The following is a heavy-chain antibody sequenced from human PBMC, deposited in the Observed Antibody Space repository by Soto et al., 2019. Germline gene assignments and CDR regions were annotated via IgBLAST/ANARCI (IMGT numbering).Heavy chain of an antibody. D-gene: IGHD2-2*02. CDR2: INHSGST. Sequence: SETLSLTCAVYGESFSGYYWSWIRQPPGKGLEWIGEINHSGSTNYNPSLKSRVTISVDTSKNQFSLKLSSVTAADTAVYYCARGPIVSYCSSTSCYKPNYYYYMDVWGKGTTVTVSS. V-gene: IGHV4-34*01. CDR1: GESFSGYY. J-gene: IGHJ6*03. CDR3: ARGPIVSYCSSTSCYKPNYYYYMDV.